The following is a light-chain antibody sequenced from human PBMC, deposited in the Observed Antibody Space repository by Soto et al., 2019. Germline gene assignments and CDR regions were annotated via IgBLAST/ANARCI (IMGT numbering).Light chain of an antibody. CDR2: EAT. CDR1: SSDVGNYNL. V-gene: IGLV2-14*02. J-gene: IGLJ3*02. CDR3: SSYTGSSTWV. Sequence: QSALTQPASVSGSPGQSITISCTGTSSDVGNYNLVSWYQQHPGKAPKLMIYEATKRPSGVSNRFSGSKSGNTASLTISGLQAEDEADYYCSSYTGSSTWVFGGGTKLTVL.